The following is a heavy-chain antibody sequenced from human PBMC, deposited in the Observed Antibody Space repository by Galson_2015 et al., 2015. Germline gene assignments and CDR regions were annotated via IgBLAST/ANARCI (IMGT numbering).Heavy chain of an antibody. CDR3: ARDLRIGYGDYASHDAFDI. Sequence: SETLSLTCTVSGGSISSYYWSWIRQPPGKGLEWIGYIYYSGSTNYNPSLKSRVTISVDTSKNQFSLKLSSVTAADTAMYYCARDLRIGYGDYASHDAFDIWGQGTMVTVSS. CDR2: IYYSGST. CDR1: GGSISSYY. D-gene: IGHD4-17*01. V-gene: IGHV4-59*01. J-gene: IGHJ3*02.